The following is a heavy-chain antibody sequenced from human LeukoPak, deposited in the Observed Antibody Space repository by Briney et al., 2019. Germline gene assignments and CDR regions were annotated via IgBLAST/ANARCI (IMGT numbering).Heavy chain of an antibody. D-gene: IGHD3-10*01. CDR3: ARHGLWFGATDRLNWFDP. CDR2: IYPGDSDT. Sequence: GESLKISCKGSGYSFTSYWIGWVRQMPGKGLEWMGIIYPGDSDTRYSPSFQGQVTISADKSISTAYLQWSSLKASDTAMYYCARHGLWFGATDRLNWFDPWGQGTLVTVSS. V-gene: IGHV5-51*01. CDR1: GYSFTSYW. J-gene: IGHJ5*02.